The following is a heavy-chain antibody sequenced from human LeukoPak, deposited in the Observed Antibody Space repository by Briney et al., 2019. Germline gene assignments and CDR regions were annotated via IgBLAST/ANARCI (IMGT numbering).Heavy chain of an antibody. V-gene: IGHV3-7*01. CDR1: GFTLSDYW. CDR3: AVTIAVGY. Sequence: GGSLRLSCVASGFTLSDYWMNWVRQAPGQGLEWVANIKHDGSEKHYVDSVKGRFTISRDNAKNSLYLEMNTLRLEDTAVYYCAVTIAVGYWGQGSLVTVSS. J-gene: IGHJ4*02. D-gene: IGHD6-19*01. CDR2: IKHDGSEK.